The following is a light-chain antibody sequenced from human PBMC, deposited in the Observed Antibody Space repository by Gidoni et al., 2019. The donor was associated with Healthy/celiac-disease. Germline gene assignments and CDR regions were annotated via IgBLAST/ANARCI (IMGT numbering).Light chain of an antibody. J-gene: IGKJ5*01. CDR3: QQYGSTPIT. V-gene: IGKV3-20*01. CDR1: QSVSSSY. Sequence: EIVLTPSPGTLALSPGENPTLSCRASQSVSSSYLAWYQQKPGQAPRLLIYGASSRATGIPDRFSGSGSGTDFTLTISSLEPEDFAVYYCQQYGSTPITFGQXTRLEIK. CDR2: GAS.